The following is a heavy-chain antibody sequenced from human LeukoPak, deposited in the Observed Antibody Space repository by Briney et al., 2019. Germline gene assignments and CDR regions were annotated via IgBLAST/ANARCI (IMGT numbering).Heavy chain of an antibody. J-gene: IGHJ6*03. D-gene: IGHD6-19*01. Sequence: ASVKVSCKASGYTFTSYYMHWVRQAPGQGLEWMGIINPSGGSTSYAQKFQGRVTMTRDTSTSTVYMELSSLRSEDTAVYYCARDLAAVAGRCYYYYMDVWGKGTTVTVSS. CDR1: GYTFTSYY. V-gene: IGHV1-46*01. CDR2: INPSGGST. CDR3: ARDLAAVAGRCYYYYMDV.